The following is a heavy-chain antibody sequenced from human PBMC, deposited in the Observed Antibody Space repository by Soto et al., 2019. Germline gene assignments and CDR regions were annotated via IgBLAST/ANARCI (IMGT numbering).Heavy chain of an antibody. D-gene: IGHD3-22*01. CDR3: ARHNYDGSGHYYYYYGMDV. V-gene: IGHV4-34*01. CDR2: INHSGNT. J-gene: IGHJ6*02. CDR1: GGSISSYY. Sequence: ASETLSLTCTVSGGSISSYYWSWIRQPPGKGLEWIGEINHSGNTNYNPSLTSRVTISVDTSKNQFSLKLSSVTAADTAVYYCARHNYDGSGHYYYYYGMDVWGQGTTVTVS.